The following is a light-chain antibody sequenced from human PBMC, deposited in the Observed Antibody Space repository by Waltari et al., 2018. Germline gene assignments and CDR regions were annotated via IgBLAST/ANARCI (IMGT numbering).Light chain of an antibody. V-gene: IGKV3-11*01. CDR3: QQRSNWPST. J-gene: IGKJ5*01. CDR1: QFVSSF. CDR2: DSN. Sequence: DIVLTQSPVTLTLSPGETATISCRARQFVSSFLAWYQQRPGQAPRVLIFDSNLRATGIPGRFSGSGSGTDFSLTISSLEPEDFAIYYCQQRSNWPSTFGQGTRLEIK.